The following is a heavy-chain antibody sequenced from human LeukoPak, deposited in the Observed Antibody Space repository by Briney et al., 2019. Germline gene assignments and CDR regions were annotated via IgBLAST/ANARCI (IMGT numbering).Heavy chain of an antibody. CDR1: GFTVSSNY. Sequence: GGSLRLSCAASGFTVSSNYMSWVRQAPGKGLEWVSVIYSGGSTYYADSVKGRFTISRHNSKNTLYLQMNSLRAEDTAVYYCARESITMVRGVQPDYWGQGTLVTVSS. CDR3: ARESITMVRGVQPDY. D-gene: IGHD3-10*01. CDR2: IYSGGST. J-gene: IGHJ4*02. V-gene: IGHV3-53*04.